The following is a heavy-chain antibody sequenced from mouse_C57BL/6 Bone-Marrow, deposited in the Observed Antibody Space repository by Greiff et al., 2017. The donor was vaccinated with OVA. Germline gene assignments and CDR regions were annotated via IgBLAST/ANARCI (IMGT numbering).Heavy chain of an antibody. CDR3: TPYYYGSSYDYYAMDY. CDR1: GYTFTDYE. Sequence: LQESGAELVRPGASVTLSCKASGYTFTDYEMHWVKQTPVHGLEWIGAIDPETGGTAYNQKFKGKAILTADKSSSTAYMELRSLTSEDSAVYYCTPYYYGSSYDYYAMDYWGQGTSVTVSS. J-gene: IGHJ4*01. D-gene: IGHD1-1*01. CDR2: IDPETGGT. V-gene: IGHV1-15*01.